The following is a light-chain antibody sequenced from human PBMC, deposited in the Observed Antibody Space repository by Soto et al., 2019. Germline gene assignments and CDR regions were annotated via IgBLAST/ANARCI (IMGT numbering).Light chain of an antibody. CDR1: QSVSNN. Sequence: EIVMTQSPATLSVSPGERVIVSCRASQSVSNNLAWYQQKPGQTPRLFIYGASARATGIPARFSGSGSGTEFTLTISSLQSEDFAIYYCPQYNNWPITFGQGTRLEIK. CDR2: GAS. CDR3: PQYNNWPIT. J-gene: IGKJ5*01. V-gene: IGKV3-15*01.